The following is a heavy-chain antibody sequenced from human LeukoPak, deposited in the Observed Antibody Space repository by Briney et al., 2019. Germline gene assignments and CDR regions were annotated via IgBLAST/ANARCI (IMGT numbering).Heavy chain of an antibody. CDR1: GFTFSSYW. Sequence: PGGSLRLSCAASGFTFSSYWMSWVRQAPGKGLEWVANIKQDGSEKYYVDSVKGRFTISRDNAKNSLYLQMNSLRAEDTAVYYCARDGLPYLVGVYFDYWGQGTLVTVSS. J-gene: IGHJ4*02. CDR3: ARDGLPYLVGVYFDY. D-gene: IGHD1-26*01. V-gene: IGHV3-7*01. CDR2: IKQDGSEK.